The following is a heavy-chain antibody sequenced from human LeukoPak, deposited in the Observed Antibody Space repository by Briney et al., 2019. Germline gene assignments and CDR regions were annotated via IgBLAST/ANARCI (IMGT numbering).Heavy chain of an antibody. CDR3: ARAGDYGDYYGGEVDY. J-gene: IGHJ4*02. D-gene: IGHD4-17*01. CDR2: IYHSGST. CDR1: GYSISSGYY. Sequence: SETLSLTCTVSGYSISSGYYWGWIRQPPGKGLEWIGSIYHSGSTYNNPSLKSRVTISVDTSKNQFSLKLSSVTAADTAVYYCARAGDYGDYYGGEVDYWGQGTLVTVSS. V-gene: IGHV4-38-2*02.